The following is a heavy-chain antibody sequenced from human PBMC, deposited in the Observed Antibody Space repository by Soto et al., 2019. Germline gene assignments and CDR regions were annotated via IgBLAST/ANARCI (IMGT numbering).Heavy chain of an antibody. J-gene: IGHJ3*02. D-gene: IGHD4-17*01. CDR1: GYTFTSYG. CDR2: ISAYNGNT. Sequence: GASVKVSCKASGYTFTSYGISWVRQAPGQGLEWMGWISAYNGNTNYAQKLQGRVTMTTDTSTSTAYMELRSLRSDDTAVYYCARNDYGDYDDALDIWGQGTMVTVSS. CDR3: ARNDYGDYDDALDI. V-gene: IGHV1-18*01.